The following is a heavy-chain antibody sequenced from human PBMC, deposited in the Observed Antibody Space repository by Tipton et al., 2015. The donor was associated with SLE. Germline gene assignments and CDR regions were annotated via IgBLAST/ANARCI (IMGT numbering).Heavy chain of an antibody. Sequence: TLSLTCTVSGGSISSHYWSWIRRPPGKALEWIAYINYSGSTNYNPSPKSRVTMSVDTSKNQFSLKLSSVTAADTAVYYCVVCSPSSCSYFDYWGQGRLVTVSS. CDR2: INYSGST. CDR1: GGSISSHY. V-gene: IGHV4-59*11. J-gene: IGHJ4*02. CDR3: VVCSPSSCSYFDY. D-gene: IGHD2-2*01.